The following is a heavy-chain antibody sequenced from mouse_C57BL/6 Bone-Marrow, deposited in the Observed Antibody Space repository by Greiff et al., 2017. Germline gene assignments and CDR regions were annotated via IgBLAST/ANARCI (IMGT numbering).Heavy chain of an antibody. CDR1: GFNFKDYY. CDR3: SGVSLFDF. D-gene: IGHD2-10*02. V-gene: IGHV14-1*01. J-gene: IGHJ2*01. CDR2: IDPEDGDT. Sequence: EVQLQQSGAELVRPGASVKLSCTASGFNFKDYYMNWVKQRPEQGLEWIGRIDPEDGDTEYTPKFQGKATMTADTSSNTAYLQLSSLTSEVTAVYYCSGVSLFDFWGRGTTLTVSS.